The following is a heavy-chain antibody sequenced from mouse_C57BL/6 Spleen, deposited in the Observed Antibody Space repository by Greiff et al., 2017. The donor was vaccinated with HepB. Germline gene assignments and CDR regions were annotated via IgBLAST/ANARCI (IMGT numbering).Heavy chain of an antibody. V-gene: IGHV1-80*01. D-gene: IGHD1-1*01. CDR3: ARGGYGSSPY. Sequence: VKLQESGAELVKPGASVKISCKASGYAFSSYWMNWVKQRPGKGLEWIGQIYPGDGDTNYNGKFKGKATLTADKSSSTAYMQLSSLTSEDSAVYFCARGGYGSSPYWGQGTLVTVSA. J-gene: IGHJ3*01. CDR1: GYAFSSYW. CDR2: IYPGDGDT.